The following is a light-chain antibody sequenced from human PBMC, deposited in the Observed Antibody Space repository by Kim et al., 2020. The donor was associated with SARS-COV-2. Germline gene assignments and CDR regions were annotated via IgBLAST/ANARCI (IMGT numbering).Light chain of an antibody. CDR3: QEYKSGSWT. CDR2: DAS. Sequence: DIQMTQSPSTLSASVGDRVTITCRASQTINIYLAWYQQKPGKVPSLLIYDASILESGVPSRFSGSGSGTEFTLIISGLQPDDFATYYCQEYKSGSWTFGQGTKVDIK. CDR1: QTINIY. V-gene: IGKV1-5*01. J-gene: IGKJ1*01.